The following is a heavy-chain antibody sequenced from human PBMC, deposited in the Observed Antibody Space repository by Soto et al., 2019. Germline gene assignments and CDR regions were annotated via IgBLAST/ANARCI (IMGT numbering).Heavy chain of an antibody. D-gene: IGHD2-21*01. Sequence: QIQLVQSGGEVKKPGASVKVSCKSSGYKFISHSITWVRQAPGQGVEWMGRISAYNGNTNYAQKLQGRVTMTIDTSTNTANMELRRLRSDDTAVDYCARGSFCGGASGCRDRDGWGQGTTVTVSS. CDR2: ISAYNGNT. CDR1: GYKFISHS. V-gene: IGHV1-18*01. CDR3: ARGSFCGGASGCRDRDG. J-gene: IGHJ6*02.